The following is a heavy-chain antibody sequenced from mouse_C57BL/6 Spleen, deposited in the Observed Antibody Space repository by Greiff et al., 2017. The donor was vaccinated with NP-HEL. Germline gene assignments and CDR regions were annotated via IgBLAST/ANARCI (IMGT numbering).Heavy chain of an antibody. J-gene: IGHJ1*03. CDR3: ASGYYGSSYEYFDV. CDR1: GFNIKDYY. Sequence: EVQLQQSGAELVKPGASVKLSCTASGFNIKDYYMHWVKQRTEQGLAWIGRSDPEDGETKYAPKFQGKATITADTSSNTAYLQLSSLTSEDTAVYYCASGYYGSSYEYFDVWGTGTTVTVSS. D-gene: IGHD1-1*01. CDR2: SDPEDGET. V-gene: IGHV14-2*01.